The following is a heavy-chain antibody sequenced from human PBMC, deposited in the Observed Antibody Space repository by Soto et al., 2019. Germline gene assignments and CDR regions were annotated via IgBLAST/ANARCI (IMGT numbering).Heavy chain of an antibody. CDR1: GFPFNNYG. D-gene: IGHD5-18*01. J-gene: IGHJ3*02. V-gene: IGHV3-23*01. CDR2: ISGSGGGT. Sequence: LSLSCAASGFPFNNYGLTWVRQAPGKGLERVSAISGSGGGTYYAGSVRGRFTISRDNSKNTLYLQMNSLRAEDTAVYYCAKERLQWDAFDIWGQGTMATVSS. CDR3: AKERLQWDAFDI.